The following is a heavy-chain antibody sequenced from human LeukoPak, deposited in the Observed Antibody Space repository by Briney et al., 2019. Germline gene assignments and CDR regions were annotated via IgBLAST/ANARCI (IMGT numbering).Heavy chain of an antibody. CDR1: GFTFINYG. Sequence: KAGGSLRLSCAASGFTFINYGMTWVRQAPGKGPEWVSSISSSSSYIYYADSVKGRLTISRDNAKNSLYLYMNSLRAEDTAVYYCARDGRGAVASDYWGQGTLLTVSS. D-gene: IGHD6-19*01. CDR2: ISSSSSYI. V-gene: IGHV3-21*01. J-gene: IGHJ4*02. CDR3: ARDGRGAVASDY.